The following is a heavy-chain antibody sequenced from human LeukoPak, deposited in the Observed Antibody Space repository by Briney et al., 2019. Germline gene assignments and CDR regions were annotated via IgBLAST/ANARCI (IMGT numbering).Heavy chain of an antibody. CDR3: AREDCSGGSCYFWDY. Sequence: ASVKVSCKASGYTLISHGISWVRQAPGQGLEWMGWISAYNGNTNYAQKFQGRVTMTTDTSTSTAYMELRSLRSDDTAVYYCAREDCSGGSCYFWDYWGQGTLVTVSS. D-gene: IGHD2-15*01. CDR1: GYTLISHG. CDR2: ISAYNGNT. V-gene: IGHV1-18*01. J-gene: IGHJ4*02.